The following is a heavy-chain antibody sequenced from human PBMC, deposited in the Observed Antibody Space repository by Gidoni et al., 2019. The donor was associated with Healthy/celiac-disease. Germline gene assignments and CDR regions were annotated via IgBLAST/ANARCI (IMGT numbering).Heavy chain of an antibody. Sequence: EVKLVASGGGLVKPGGSLRLSCAASGFTFSSYSMNWVRQAPGKGLEWVSSISSSSSYIYYADSVKGRFTISRDNAKNSLYLQMNSLRAEDTAVYYCARTRLFGVVIYKDYWGQGTLVTVSS. V-gene: IGHV3-21*01. J-gene: IGHJ4*02. D-gene: IGHD3-3*01. CDR2: ISSSSSYI. CDR1: GFTFSSYS. CDR3: ARTRLFGVVIYKDY.